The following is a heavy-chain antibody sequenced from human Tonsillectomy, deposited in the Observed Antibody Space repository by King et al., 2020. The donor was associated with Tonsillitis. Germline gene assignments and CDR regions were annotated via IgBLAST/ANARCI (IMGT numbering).Heavy chain of an antibody. CDR1: GGSFSGYY. CDR2: INHSGST. Sequence: VQLQQWGAGLLKPSETLSLTCAVYGGSFSGYYWSWIRQPPGKGLEWIGEINHSGSTNYNPSLKSRVTISVDTSKNQFSLKLRSVTAAVTAVYYCARTYCSGGSCYRYFDYWGQGTLVTVSS. CDR3: ARTYCSGGSCYRYFDY. J-gene: IGHJ4*02. D-gene: IGHD2-15*01. V-gene: IGHV4-34*01.